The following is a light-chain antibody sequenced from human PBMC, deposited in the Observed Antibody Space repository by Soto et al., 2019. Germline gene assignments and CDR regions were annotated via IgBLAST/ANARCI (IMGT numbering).Light chain of an antibody. CDR3: SSYTGSSTLNV. V-gene: IGLV2-14*01. CDR1: NSDVGTYNY. Sequence: QSALTQPASVSGSPGQSIAISCTGTNSDVGTYNYVSWYQQHPGNAPKVMIYEVTYRPSGVSNRFSGSKSGNTASVTISGLQAEDEADYYYSSYTGSSTLNVFGPGTKVTVL. CDR2: EVT. J-gene: IGLJ1*01.